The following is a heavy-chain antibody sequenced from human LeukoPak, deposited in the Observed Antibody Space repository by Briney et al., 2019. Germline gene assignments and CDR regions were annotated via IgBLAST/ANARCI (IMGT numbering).Heavy chain of an antibody. CDR2: MNPNSGNT. J-gene: IGHJ6*03. V-gene: IGHV1-8*03. D-gene: IGHD6-13*01. CDR1: GGTFSSHA. CDR3: ARGRTFSSSWYRSDYYYYMDV. Sequence: ASVKVSCKASGGTFSSHAINWVRQATGQGLEWMGWMNPNSGNTGYAQKFQGRVTITRNTSISTAYMELSSLRSEDTAVYYCARGRTFSSSWYRSDYYYYMDVWGKGTTVTVSS.